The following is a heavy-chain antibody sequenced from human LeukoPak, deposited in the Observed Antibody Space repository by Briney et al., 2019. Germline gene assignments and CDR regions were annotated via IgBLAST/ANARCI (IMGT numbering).Heavy chain of an antibody. Sequence: PGGSLRLSCATSGFTFSNYWMSWVRQAPGKGLEWVASIKQDGSEEYYVDSVKGRFTISRDNAKDSLSLQMNSLRVEDAAVYYCARNGRVLEWVYWYFDLWGRGTLVTVSS. V-gene: IGHV3-7*01. CDR3: ARNGRVLEWVYWYFDL. CDR2: IKQDGSEE. CDR1: GFTFSNYW. D-gene: IGHD3-3*01. J-gene: IGHJ2*01.